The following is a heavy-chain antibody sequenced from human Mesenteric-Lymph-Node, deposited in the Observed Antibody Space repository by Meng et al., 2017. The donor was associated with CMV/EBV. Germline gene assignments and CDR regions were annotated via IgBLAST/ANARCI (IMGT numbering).Heavy chain of an antibody. CDR2: INHSGST. CDR1: GGSFSGVY. J-gene: IGHJ5*02. D-gene: IGHD3-16*01. V-gene: IGHV4-34*01. Sequence: FSGYGGSFSGVYWSWISQPPGKGLEWIGQINHSGSTNYIPSLKSRVTISVDTSKKQFSLKLSSVTAADTALYYCARGIGGWFDPWGQGTLVTVSS. CDR3: ARGIGGWFDP.